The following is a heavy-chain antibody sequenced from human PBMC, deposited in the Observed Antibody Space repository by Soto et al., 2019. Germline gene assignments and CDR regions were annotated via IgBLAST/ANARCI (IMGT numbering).Heavy chain of an antibody. CDR3: ARAPLSGDRWREGLDY. V-gene: IGHV1-69*12. CDR2: IIPIFGTA. Sequence: QVQLVQSGAEVKKPGSSVKVSCKASGGTFSSYAISWVRQAPGQGLEWMGGIIPIFGTANYAQKFQGRVTITADVSTSTDYMELSSLRSEDTAVYYCARAPLSGDRWREGLDYWGQGTLVTVSS. D-gene: IGHD7-27*01. J-gene: IGHJ4*02. CDR1: GGTFSSYA.